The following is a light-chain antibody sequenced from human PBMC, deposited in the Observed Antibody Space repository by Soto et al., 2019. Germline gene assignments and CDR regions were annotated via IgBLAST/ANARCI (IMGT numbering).Light chain of an antibody. CDR2: AAS. CDR3: QQYNNWS. Sequence: EIVMTQSPATLSVSPGERATLSCRANQSVGTNLAWYQQKPGQAPRLLIYAASTRATGIPARFSGSGSGTEFTLTISSLQSEDFAVYYCQQYNNWSFGQGTRLEIK. V-gene: IGKV3-15*01. J-gene: IGKJ5*01. CDR1: QSVGTN.